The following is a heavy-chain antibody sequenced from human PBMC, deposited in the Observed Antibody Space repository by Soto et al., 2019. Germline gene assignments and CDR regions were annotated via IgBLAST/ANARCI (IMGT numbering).Heavy chain of an antibody. CDR3: AKTPLGSPAYYYYGMDV. Sequence: SQTLSLTCAISGDSVSSNSAAWNWIRQSPSRGLEWLGRTYYRSKWYNDYAVSVKGRITINPDTSKNQFSLQLNSVTPEDTAVYYCAKTPLGSPAYYYYGMDVWGQGITVTVSS. CDR1: GDSVSSNSAA. V-gene: IGHV6-1*01. D-gene: IGHD3-16*01. J-gene: IGHJ6*02. CDR2: TYYRSKWYN.